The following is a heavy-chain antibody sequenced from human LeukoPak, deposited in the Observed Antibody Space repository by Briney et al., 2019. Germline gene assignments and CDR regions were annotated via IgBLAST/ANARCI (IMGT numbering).Heavy chain of an antibody. D-gene: IGHD3-10*01. CDR3: ARDRGTLVRGVTDFDY. CDR2: IYAGGGT. J-gene: IGHJ4*02. Sequence: PGGSLRLSCSASGFSVSTNYISWVRQAPGKGLEWVSMIYAGGGTYYADSVKGRFTISRDNSKNTVDLQMNSLRAEDTAVYYCARDRGTLVRGVTDFDYWGQGTLVSVCS. CDR1: GFSVSTNY. V-gene: IGHV3-66*01.